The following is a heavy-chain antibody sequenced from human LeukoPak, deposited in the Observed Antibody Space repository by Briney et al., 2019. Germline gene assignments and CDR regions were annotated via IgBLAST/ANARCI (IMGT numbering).Heavy chain of an antibody. J-gene: IGHJ4*02. Sequence: PLASVKVSCKASGYTFTSYDINWVRQATGQGLEWMGWINPNSGGTNYAQKFQGRVTMTRDTSISTAYMELSRLRSDDTAVYYCARAFTNKLNWNYGYWGQGTLVTVPS. V-gene: IGHV1-2*02. CDR1: GYTFTSYD. CDR3: ARAFTNKLNWNYGY. CDR2: INPNSGGT. D-gene: IGHD1-7*01.